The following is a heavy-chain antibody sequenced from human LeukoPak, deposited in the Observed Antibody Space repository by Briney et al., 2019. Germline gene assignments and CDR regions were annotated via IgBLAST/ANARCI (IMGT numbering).Heavy chain of an antibody. Sequence: SGTLSLTCTVSGGSISSYYWSWIRQPAGKGLEWIGRIYTSGSTNYNPSLKSRVTMSVDTSKNQFSLKLSSVTAADTAVYYCARDFLQEHAFDIWGQGTMVTVSS. CDR3: ARDFLQEHAFDI. CDR2: IYTSGST. CDR1: GGSISSYY. J-gene: IGHJ3*02. V-gene: IGHV4-4*07.